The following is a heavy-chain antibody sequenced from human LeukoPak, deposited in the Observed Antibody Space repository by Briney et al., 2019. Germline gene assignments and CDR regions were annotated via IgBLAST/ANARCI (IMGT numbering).Heavy chain of an antibody. CDR2: IYSGGST. CDR1: GFTVSSNY. D-gene: IGHD3-9*01. Sequence: GGSLRLSCAASGFTVSSNYMSWVRQAPGKGLEWVSVIYSGGSTYYADSVKGRFTISRDNSKNTLYLQMNSLRAEDTAVYYRARSGPVLRYFDWPYYYYGMDVWGQGTTVTVSS. J-gene: IGHJ6*02. CDR3: ARSGPVLRYFDWPYYYYGMDV. V-gene: IGHV3-66*01.